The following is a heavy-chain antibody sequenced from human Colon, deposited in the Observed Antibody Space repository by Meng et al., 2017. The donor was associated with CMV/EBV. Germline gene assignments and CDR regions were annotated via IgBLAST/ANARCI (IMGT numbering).Heavy chain of an antibody. CDR1: GDSITTYY. CDR3: ARIRLVSGSGWYWFNP. D-gene: IGHD6-19*01. Sequence: SETLSPTCTVSGDSITTYYWSWIRQPPGKGLEWIGYVDYSGSSNYNPSLKSRVTVSVDTSKNQFFLKLTSVTAADTAVYYCARIRLVSGSGWYWFNPWGQGTLVTVSS. V-gene: IGHV4-59*01. J-gene: IGHJ5*02. CDR2: VDYSGSS.